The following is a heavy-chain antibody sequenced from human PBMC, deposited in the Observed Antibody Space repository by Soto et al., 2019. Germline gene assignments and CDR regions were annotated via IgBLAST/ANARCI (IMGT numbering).Heavy chain of an antibody. J-gene: IGHJ4*02. CDR1: GFTFSSYA. V-gene: IGHV3-30-3*01. CDR2: ISYDGSNK. CDR3: ARDGYDSSGYLPPLFDY. D-gene: IGHD3-22*01. Sequence: GESLKISCAASGFTFSSYAMHWVRQAPGKGLEWVAVISYDGSNKYYADSVKGRFTISRDNSKNTLYLQMNSLRAEDTAVYYCARDGYDSSGYLPPLFDYWGQGTLVTVSS.